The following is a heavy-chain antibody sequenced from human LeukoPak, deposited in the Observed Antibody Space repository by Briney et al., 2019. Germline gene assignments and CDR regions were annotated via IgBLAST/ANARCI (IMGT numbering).Heavy chain of an antibody. Sequence: SETLSLTCTVSGGSISSSSYYWGWIRQPPGKGLEWIGSIYYSGSTYYNPSLKSRVTISVDTSKNQFPLKLSSVTAADTAVYYCARLAFYSSGWYYWGQGTLVTVSS. CDR1: GGSISSSSYY. CDR3: ARLAFYSSGWYY. V-gene: IGHV4-39*01. CDR2: IYYSGST. J-gene: IGHJ4*02. D-gene: IGHD6-19*01.